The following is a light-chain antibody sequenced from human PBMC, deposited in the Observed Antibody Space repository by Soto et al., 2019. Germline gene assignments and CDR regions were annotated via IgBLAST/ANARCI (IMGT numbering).Light chain of an antibody. CDR2: AAS. CDR3: QHYNNYWT. Sequence: ILVTQSPFTLSVSAGDRATLSCRASQSVRSNLAWYQQKRGQSPRLLIYAASTRAAGTPARLSGSGSGTVFTLIISSLQSDDFATYYYQHYNNYWTFGQGTKVDIK. CDR1: QSVRSN. J-gene: IGKJ1*01. V-gene: IGKV3-15*01.